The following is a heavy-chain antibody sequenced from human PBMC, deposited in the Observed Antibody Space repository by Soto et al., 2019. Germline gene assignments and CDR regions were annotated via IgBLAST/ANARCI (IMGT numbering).Heavy chain of an antibody. CDR3: ARGGSTGFY. CDR1: GVSISYGSYY. D-gene: IGHD2-2*01. CDR2: IYFSGST. J-gene: IGHJ4*02. V-gene: IGHV4-31*03. Sequence: QVQLQESGPGLVKSSQTLSLTCNVSGVSISYGSYYWTWIRQHPGKGPEWIGYIYFSGSTYYNPSLKSRVTISVDASENQFSLKLASVSAADTAVYYCARGGSTGFYWGQGTLVIVSS.